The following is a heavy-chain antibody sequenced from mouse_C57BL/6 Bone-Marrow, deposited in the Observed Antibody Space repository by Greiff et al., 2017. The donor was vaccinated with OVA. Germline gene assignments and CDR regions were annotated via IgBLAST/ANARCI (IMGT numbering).Heavy chain of an antibody. CDR2: ISNGGGST. V-gene: IGHV5-12*01. Sequence: EVQGVESGGGLVQPGGSLKLSCAASGFTFSDYYMYWVRQTPEKRLEWVAYISNGGGSTYYPDTVKGRFTISRDNAKNTLYLQMSRLKSEDTAMYYCARDSIFAYWGQGTLVTVSA. CDR1: GFTFSDYY. J-gene: IGHJ3*01. CDR3: ARDSIFAY. D-gene: IGHD2-10*02.